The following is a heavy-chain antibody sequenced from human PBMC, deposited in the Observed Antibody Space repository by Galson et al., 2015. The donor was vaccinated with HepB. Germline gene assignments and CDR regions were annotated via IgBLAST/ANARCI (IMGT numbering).Heavy chain of an antibody. CDR1: GYTFTSYA. CDR3: ARGDLLPWWRNIVVVPAAIEPFDY. Sequence: SVKVSCKASGYTFTSYAMNWVRQAPGQGLEWMGWINTNTGNPTYAQGFTGRFVFSLDTSVSTAYLQISSLKAEDTAVYYCARGDLLPWWRNIVVVPAAIEPFDYWGQGTLVTVSS. J-gene: IGHJ4*02. CDR2: INTNTGNP. D-gene: IGHD2-2*01. V-gene: IGHV7-4-1*02.